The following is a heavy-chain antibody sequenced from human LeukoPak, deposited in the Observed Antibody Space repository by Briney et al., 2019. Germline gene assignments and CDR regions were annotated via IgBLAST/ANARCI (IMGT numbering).Heavy chain of an antibody. CDR1: GDSISRYY. J-gene: IGHJ4*02. D-gene: IGHD1-1*01. Sequence: PSETLTLSCTVSGDSISRYYWSWLRQPPGKGLEWSGYIYYSGTTNYNPSLKSRVTISVDTSKNQFSLKVSSVTAADTAVYYCARLSPSATGSALRYWGQGTLVTVSS. CDR3: ARLSPSATGSALRY. CDR2: IYYSGTT. V-gene: IGHV4-59*08.